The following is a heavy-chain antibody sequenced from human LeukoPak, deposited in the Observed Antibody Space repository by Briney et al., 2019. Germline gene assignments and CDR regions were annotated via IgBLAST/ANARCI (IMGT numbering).Heavy chain of an antibody. CDR2: INKDGTTT. CDR3: VRDWFSEGSAAFDS. V-gene: IGHV3-74*01. CDR1: RFTLRYYW. Sequence: GGSLRLSCAASRFTLRYYWMHWVRQVPGKGLVWVSRINKDGTTTDYADSVKGRFIISRDNAKNTLFLQMTSLRLEDTAIYYCVRDWFSEGSAAFDSWGQGALVTVSS. J-gene: IGHJ4*02. D-gene: IGHD1-26*01.